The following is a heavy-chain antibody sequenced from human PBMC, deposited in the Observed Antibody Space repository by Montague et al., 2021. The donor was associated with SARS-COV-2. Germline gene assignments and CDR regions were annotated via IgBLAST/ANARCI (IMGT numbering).Heavy chain of an antibody. CDR2: IDWDDDK. D-gene: IGHD1-14*01. CDR1: GFSLSTSGVC. V-gene: IGHV2-70*11. Sequence: PALVKPTQTLTLTCTFSGFSLSTSGVCVSWIRQPPGKALEWLARIDWDDDKYYSTSLKTRLTISKDTSKNQVVLTMTNMDPVDTATYYCARIRFIDHRNAFDIWGQGTMVTVSS. CDR3: ARIRFIDHRNAFDI. J-gene: IGHJ3*02.